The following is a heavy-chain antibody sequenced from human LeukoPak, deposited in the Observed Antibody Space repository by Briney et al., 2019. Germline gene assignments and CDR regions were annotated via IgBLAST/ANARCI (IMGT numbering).Heavy chain of an antibody. CDR1: GFTLSSYA. D-gene: IGHD6-13*01. CDR3: ARSPFNIAAADY. Sequence: GRSLRLSCAASGFTLSSYAMHWVRQAPGKGLEWVAVISYDGSNKYYADSVKGRFTISRDNSKNTLYLQMNSLRAEDTAVYYCARSPFNIAAADYWGQGTLVTVSS. V-gene: IGHV3-30-3*01. CDR2: ISYDGSNK. J-gene: IGHJ4*02.